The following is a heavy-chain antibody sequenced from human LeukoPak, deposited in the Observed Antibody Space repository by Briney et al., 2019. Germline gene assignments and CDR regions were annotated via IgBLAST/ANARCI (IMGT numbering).Heavy chain of an antibody. Sequence: SETLSLTCTVSGGSISGYYWSWIRQPPGKGLEWIGYIYYSGSTNYNPSLKSRVTISVDTSKNQFSLKLSSVTAADTAVYYCARHGGYSSGWYGGSYGMDVWGQGTTVTVSS. V-gene: IGHV4-59*08. CDR3: ARHGGYSSGWYGGSYGMDV. J-gene: IGHJ6*02. CDR1: GGSISGYY. D-gene: IGHD6-19*01. CDR2: IYYSGST.